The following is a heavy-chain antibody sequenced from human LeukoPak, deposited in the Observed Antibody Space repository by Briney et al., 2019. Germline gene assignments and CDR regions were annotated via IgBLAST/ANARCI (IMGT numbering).Heavy chain of an antibody. V-gene: IGHV1-18*01. Sequence: ASVKVSCKASGYTFTSYGISWVRQAPGQGLEWMGWISAYNGNTNYAQKLQGRVTMTTDTSTSTAYMELSGLTSDDTAVYYCARELIVEEDSWFDPWGQGTLVSVSS. D-gene: IGHD3-22*01. J-gene: IGHJ5*02. CDR2: ISAYNGNT. CDR3: ARELIVEEDSWFDP. CDR1: GYTFTSYG.